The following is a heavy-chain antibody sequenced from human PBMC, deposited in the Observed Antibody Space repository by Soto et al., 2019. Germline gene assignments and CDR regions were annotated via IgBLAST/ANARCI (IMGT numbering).Heavy chain of an antibody. V-gene: IGHV3-74*03. D-gene: IGHD1-26*01. Sequence: GGSLGLSCAASGFTFRSYWMHWVRQVPGKGLVWVSHIDSDGNSTTYADSVKGRFTISRDNAKNTVYLQMNSLRAEDTAVYYCVRDDVGVGIDYWGLGTLVTVSS. CDR1: GFTFRSYW. CDR3: VRDDVGVGIDY. CDR2: IDSDGNST. J-gene: IGHJ4*02.